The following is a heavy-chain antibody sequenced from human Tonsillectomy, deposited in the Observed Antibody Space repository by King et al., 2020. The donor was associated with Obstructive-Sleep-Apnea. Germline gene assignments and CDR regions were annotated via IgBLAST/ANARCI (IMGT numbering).Heavy chain of an antibody. CDR3: ARDLKITDNSGL. V-gene: IGHV7-4-1*02. CDR1: GYTFIDYA. D-gene: IGHD1-26*01. CDR2: INTETGDP. Sequence: VQLVESGSELKKPGASVKVSCKASGYTFIDYAMNWVRQAPGQGLQWMGWINTETGDPTYAPGFRGRFVFSLDTSVTTAYLQISSLRTEDTAIYYCARDLKITDNSGLWGHGTMVTVSS. J-gene: IGHJ3*01.